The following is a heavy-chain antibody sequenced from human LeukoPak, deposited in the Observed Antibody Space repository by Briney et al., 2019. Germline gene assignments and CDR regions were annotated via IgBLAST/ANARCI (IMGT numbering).Heavy chain of an antibody. CDR3: ARDSDYYDSSGSLDY. D-gene: IGHD3-22*01. CDR2: ISYDGSNK. CDR1: GFTFSSYA. V-gene: IGHV3-30*04. Sequence: WGSLRLSCAASGFTFSSYAMHWVRQAPGKGLEWVAVISYDGSNKYYADSVKGRFTISRDNSKNTLYLQMNSLRAEDTAVYYCARDSDYYDSSGSLDYWGQGTLVTVSS. J-gene: IGHJ4*02.